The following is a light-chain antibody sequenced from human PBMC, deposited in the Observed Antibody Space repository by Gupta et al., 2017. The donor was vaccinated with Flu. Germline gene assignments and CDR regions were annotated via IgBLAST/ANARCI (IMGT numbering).Light chain of an antibody. CDR1: QSIGNY. CDR2: AAY. Sequence: DIRMSQSPSSLSASVGDRVTITCRASQSIGNYLNWYHQKPRNAPHLLMFAAYNLQTGVPSRFSGNGSGTHFTLTLASVQPEDFGTYYCQQSYSVPLTFGGGTTVEIK. J-gene: IGKJ4*01. V-gene: IGKV1-39*01. CDR3: QQSYSVPLT.